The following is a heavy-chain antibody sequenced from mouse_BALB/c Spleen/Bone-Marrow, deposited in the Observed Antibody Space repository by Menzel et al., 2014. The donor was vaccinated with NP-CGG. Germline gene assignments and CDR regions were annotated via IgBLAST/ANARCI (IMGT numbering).Heavy chain of an antibody. V-gene: IGHV14-3*02. D-gene: IGHD2-2*01. Sequence: EVHRVESGAELVKPGASVKLSCTASGFNIKDTYIHWVKQRPERSLEGSGRIDPANDNTKYDPKFQGKATITADTSSNTAYPQLSSLTSEDTSVYYCDSYVYGYSFDYWGQGTSLTVSS. CDR1: GFNIKDTY. CDR3: DSYVYGYSFDY. J-gene: IGHJ2*02. CDR2: IDPANDNT.